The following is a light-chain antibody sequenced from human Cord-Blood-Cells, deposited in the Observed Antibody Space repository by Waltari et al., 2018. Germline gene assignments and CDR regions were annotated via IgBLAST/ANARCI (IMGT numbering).Light chain of an antibody. CDR3: SSYTSSSTLV. Sequence: QSALTQPASVSGSPGQSITISSTGISSDVGGSNYFLWYQQHPGKAPKLMIYEVSNRPSGVSNRFSGSKSGNTASLTISGLQAEDEADYYCSSYTSSSTLVFGGGTKLTVL. V-gene: IGLV2-14*01. CDR1: SSDVGGSNY. CDR2: EVS. J-gene: IGLJ3*02.